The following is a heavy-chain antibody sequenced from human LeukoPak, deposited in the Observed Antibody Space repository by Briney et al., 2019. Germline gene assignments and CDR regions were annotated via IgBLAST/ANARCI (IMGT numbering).Heavy chain of an antibody. CDR1: GGSISSSNW. Sequence: SETLSLTCAVSGGSISSSNWWSWVRQPPGKGLEWIGEIYHSGSTNYNPSLKSRVTISVDTSKNQFSLKLSSVTAADTAVYYCASTLVGYSSSSGAFDYWGQGTLVTVSS. D-gene: IGHD6-6*01. CDR2: IYHSGST. CDR3: ASTLVGYSSSSGAFDY. J-gene: IGHJ4*02. V-gene: IGHV4-4*02.